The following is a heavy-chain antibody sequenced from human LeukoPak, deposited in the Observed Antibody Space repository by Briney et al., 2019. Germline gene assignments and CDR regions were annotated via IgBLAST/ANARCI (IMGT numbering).Heavy chain of an antibody. V-gene: IGHV3-23*01. CDR3: AKERGVSKPFDY. J-gene: IGHJ4*02. Sequence: QPGGSLRLSCPVSGFPFSTYGMNWVREAPGKGLEWVSAISDNGERTYYADSVKGRFTISRDNSKSTLYLQMNSLRAEDTAVYYCAKERGVSKPFDYWGQGTLVTVSS. D-gene: IGHD2-8*02. CDR2: ISDNGERT. CDR1: GFPFSTYG.